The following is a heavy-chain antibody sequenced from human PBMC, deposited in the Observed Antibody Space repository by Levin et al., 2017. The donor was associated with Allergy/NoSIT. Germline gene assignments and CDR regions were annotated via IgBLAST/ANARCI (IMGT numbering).Heavy chain of an antibody. CDR2: IIPIFGTA. D-gene: IGHD3-10*01. J-gene: IGHJ5*02. CDR3: AKLWFGEFYWFDP. CDR1: GGTFSSYA. V-gene: IGHV1-69*13. Sequence: EASVKVSCKASGGTFSSYAISWVRQAPGQGLEWMGGIIPIFGTANYAQKFQGRVTITADESTSTAYMELSSLRSEDTAVYYCAKLWFGEFYWFDPWGQGTLVTVSS.